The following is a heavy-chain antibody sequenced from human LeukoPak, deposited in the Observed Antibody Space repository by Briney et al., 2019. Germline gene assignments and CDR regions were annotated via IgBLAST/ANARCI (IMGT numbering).Heavy chain of an antibody. CDR3: AKGGSNYYDSSGYLFDY. CDR1: GFTFSSYW. CDR2: IKQDGSEK. Sequence: GGSLRLSCAASGFTFSSYWMSWVRQAPGKGLEWVANIKQDGSEKYYVDSVKGRFTISKDNSKNTLYLQMNSLRAEDTAVYYCAKGGSNYYDSSGYLFDYWGQGTLVTVSS. D-gene: IGHD3-22*01. J-gene: IGHJ4*02. V-gene: IGHV3-7*03.